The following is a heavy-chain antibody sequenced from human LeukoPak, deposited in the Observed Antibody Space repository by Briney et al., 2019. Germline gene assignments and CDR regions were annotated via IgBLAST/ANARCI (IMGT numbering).Heavy chain of an antibody. D-gene: IGHD1-26*01. V-gene: IGHV3-23*01. J-gene: IGHJ4*02. CDR2: ISGSGGST. CDR3: AKSYSGSYFRPPFDY. CDR1: GFTFSSYA. Sequence: GGSLRLSCAASGFTFSSYAISWVRQAPGKGLEWVSAISGSGGSTYYADSVKGRFTISRDNSKNTLYLQMNSLRAEDTAVYYCAKSYSGSYFRPPFDYWGQGTLVTVSS.